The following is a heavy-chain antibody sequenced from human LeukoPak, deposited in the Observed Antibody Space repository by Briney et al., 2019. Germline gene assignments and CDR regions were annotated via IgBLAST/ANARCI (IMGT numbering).Heavy chain of an antibody. Sequence: GGSLRLSCAASGFTFSSYAMSWVRQAPGKGLEWVSAISGSGGSTYYADSVKGRFTISRGNSKNTLYLQMNSLRAEDTAVYYCAKGIAARPEYFGYWGQGTLVTVSS. J-gene: IGHJ4*02. V-gene: IGHV3-23*01. CDR3: AKGIAARPEYFGY. CDR2: ISGSGGST. CDR1: GFTFSSYA. D-gene: IGHD6-6*01.